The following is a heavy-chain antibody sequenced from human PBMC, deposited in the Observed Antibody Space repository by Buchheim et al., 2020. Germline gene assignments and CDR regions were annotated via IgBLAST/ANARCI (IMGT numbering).Heavy chain of an antibody. D-gene: IGHD5-18*01. CDR2: ISSSGSTI. CDR3: ARVAGPIQLWLRVRYYFDY. V-gene: IGHV3-48*03. CDR1: GFTFSSYE. Sequence: EVQLVESGGGLVQPGGSLRLSCAASGFTFSSYEMNWVRQAPGKGLEWVSYISSSGSTIYYADSVNGRFTISRDNAKNSLYLQMNSLRAEDTAVYYCARVAGPIQLWLRVRYYFDYWGQGTL. J-gene: IGHJ4*02.